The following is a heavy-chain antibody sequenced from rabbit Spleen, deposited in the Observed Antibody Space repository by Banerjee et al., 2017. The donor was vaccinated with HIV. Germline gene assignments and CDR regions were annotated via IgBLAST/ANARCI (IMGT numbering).Heavy chain of an antibody. V-gene: IGHV1S40*01. CDR1: GFSFSSSDY. Sequence: QSLEESGGGLVQPEGSLALTCKASGFSFSSSDYICWVRQAPGKGLEWIGHINTGSGRLYYANWVNGRFTISKTSSTTVTLQMTSLTAADTATYFCARDTDSGGLHFVLWGPGTLVTVS. CDR2: INTGSGRL. CDR3: ARDTDSGGLHFVL. D-gene: IGHD4-1*01. J-gene: IGHJ4*01.